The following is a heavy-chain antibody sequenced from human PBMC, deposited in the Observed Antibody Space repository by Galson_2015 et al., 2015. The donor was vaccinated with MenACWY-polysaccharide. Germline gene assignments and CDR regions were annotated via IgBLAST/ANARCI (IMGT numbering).Heavy chain of an antibody. CDR1: GFTFTSHA. D-gene: IGHD4-17*01. CDR2: TRYDGTIR. V-gene: IGHV3-30*02. CDR3: AKDRHGDTGGYLDY. Sequence: SLRLSCAASGFTFTSHAMHWVRQAPGKGLEWVAFTRYDGTIRHYADSVKGRFTISRDDSKNTLYLQMNSLRAEDTAVYYCAKDRHGDTGGYLDYWSQGTVVTVSS. J-gene: IGHJ4*02.